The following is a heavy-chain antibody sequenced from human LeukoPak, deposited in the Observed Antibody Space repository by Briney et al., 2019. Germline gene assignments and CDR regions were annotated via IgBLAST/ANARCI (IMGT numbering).Heavy chain of an antibody. CDR1: GFTFSSYA. V-gene: IGHV3-30*04. D-gene: IGHD3-22*01. CDR2: IRYDGSNK. J-gene: IGHJ4*02. Sequence: GRSLRLSCTASGFTFSSYAMHWVRQAPGKGLEWVALIRYDGSNKDYADSVKGRFIVSRDNSKNTLYMQMNSLRVEDTTVYYCVGVVVITPYWGQGTLVTVSS. CDR3: VGVVVITPY.